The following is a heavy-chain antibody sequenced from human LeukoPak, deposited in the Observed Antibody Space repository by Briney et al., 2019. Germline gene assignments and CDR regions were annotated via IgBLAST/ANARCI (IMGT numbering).Heavy chain of an antibody. J-gene: IGHJ4*02. D-gene: IGHD4-17*01. CDR3: ARDGERGTTLPDDY. CDR2: IYSGGST. CDR1: GFTVSSNY. Sequence: PGGSLRLSCAVSGFTVSSNYMSWVRQPPGKGLEWVSVIYSGGSTYYADSVKGRFTISRDNSKNTLYLQMNSLRAEDTAVYYCARDGERGTTLPDDYWGQGTLVTVSS. V-gene: IGHV3-66*01.